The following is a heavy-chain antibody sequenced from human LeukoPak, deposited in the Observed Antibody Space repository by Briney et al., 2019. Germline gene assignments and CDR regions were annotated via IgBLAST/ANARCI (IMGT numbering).Heavy chain of an antibody. D-gene: IGHD6-6*01. CDR1: GYSISSGYY. Sequence: SETLSLTCAVTGYSISSGYYWGWIRQPPGKGLEWIGSIYHSGSTYYNPSLKSRVTISVDTSKNQFSLKLSSVTAADTAVYYCARRIAARHFDYWGQGTLVTVSS. CDR3: ARRIAARHFDY. J-gene: IGHJ4*02. V-gene: IGHV4-38-2*01. CDR2: IYHSGST.